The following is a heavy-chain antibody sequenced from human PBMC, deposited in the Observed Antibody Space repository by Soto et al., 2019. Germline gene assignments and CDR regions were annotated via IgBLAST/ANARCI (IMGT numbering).Heavy chain of an antibody. CDR3: AKDLKVSGGFHGSLNYYYGMDV. Sequence: GGSLRLSCAASGFSFSNHGMQWVRQAPGKGLEWVAVISYDGDVKYYTDSVKGRFTISRDNSQSTLFLQMDSLRPEDAAVYYCAKDLKVSGGFHGSLNYYYGMDVWGQGTTVTVSS. CDR2: ISYDGDVK. D-gene: IGHD3-10*01. J-gene: IGHJ6*02. V-gene: IGHV3-30*18. CDR1: GFSFSNHG.